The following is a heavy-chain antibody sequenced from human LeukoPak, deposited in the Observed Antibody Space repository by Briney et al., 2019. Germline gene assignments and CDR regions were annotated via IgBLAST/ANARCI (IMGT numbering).Heavy chain of an antibody. Sequence: ASVKVSCKVSGYTLTELSMHWVRQAPGKGLEWMGGFDPEDGETSYAQKFQGRVTMTEDTSTDTAYMELSSLRSEDTAVYYCATGLIGYCSSTSCYSGGAPRESDYWGQGTLVTVSS. V-gene: IGHV1-24*01. CDR2: FDPEDGET. CDR1: GYTLTELS. D-gene: IGHD2-2*01. J-gene: IGHJ4*02. CDR3: ATGLIGYCSSTSCYSGGAPRESDY.